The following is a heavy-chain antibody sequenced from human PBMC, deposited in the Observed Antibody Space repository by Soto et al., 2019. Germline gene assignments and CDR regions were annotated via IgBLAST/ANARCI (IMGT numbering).Heavy chain of an antibody. Sequence: ASVKVSCKASGYTFTGYYMHWVRQAPGQGLEWMGWINPNSGGTNYAQKFQGWVTMTRDTSISTAYMELSRLRSDDTAVYYCARDGRFLEWLFLTPSPYYHYGMDVWGQGTTVTVSS. J-gene: IGHJ6*02. D-gene: IGHD3-3*01. V-gene: IGHV1-2*04. CDR1: GYTFTGYY. CDR3: ARDGRFLEWLFLTPSPYYHYGMDV. CDR2: INPNSGGT.